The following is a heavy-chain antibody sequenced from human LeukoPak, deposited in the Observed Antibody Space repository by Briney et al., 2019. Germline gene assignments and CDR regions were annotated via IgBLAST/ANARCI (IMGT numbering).Heavy chain of an antibody. V-gene: IGHV3-30*02. J-gene: IGHJ5*02. CDR2: IRYDGSNK. D-gene: IGHD3-3*01. Sequence: PGGSLRLSCAASGFTFSSYGMHSVRQAPGKGRGWVAFIRYDGSNKYYADSVKGRFTISRDNSKNTLYLQMNRLRGEDTAVYYCAKDSYYDFWSGYYNWFDPWGQGTLVTVSS. CDR3: AKDSYYDFWSGYYNWFDP. CDR1: GFTFSSYG.